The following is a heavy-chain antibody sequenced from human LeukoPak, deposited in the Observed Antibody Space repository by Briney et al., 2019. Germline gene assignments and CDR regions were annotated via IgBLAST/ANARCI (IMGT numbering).Heavy chain of an antibody. CDR3: ARRGFATFDY. Sequence: TSETLSLTCTVSGGSISSSSYYWGWIRQPPGKGLEWIGSIYYSGSTYYSPSLKSRFTISVDTSKNQFSLKLSSVTAADTAVYFCARRGFATFDYWGQGTLVTVSS. CDR2: IYYSGST. J-gene: IGHJ4*02. CDR1: GGSISSSSYY. D-gene: IGHD1-26*01. V-gene: IGHV4-39*01.